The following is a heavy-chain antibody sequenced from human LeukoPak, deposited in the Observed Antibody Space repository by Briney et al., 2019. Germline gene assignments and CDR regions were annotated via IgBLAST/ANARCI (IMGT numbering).Heavy chain of an antibody. V-gene: IGHV3-23*01. CDR3: AKVPSEEYYDFWSGYFRTPPSVETYFDY. CDR1: GFTFSNYV. D-gene: IGHD3-3*01. Sequence: GGSLRLSCAASGFTFSNYVMGWVRQDPGKGLEWVSAISGSGGSTYYADSVKGRFTISRDNSKNTLYLQMNSLRAEDTAVYYCAKVPSEEYYDFWSGYFRTPPSVETYFDYWGQGTLVTVSS. CDR2: ISGSGGST. J-gene: IGHJ4*02.